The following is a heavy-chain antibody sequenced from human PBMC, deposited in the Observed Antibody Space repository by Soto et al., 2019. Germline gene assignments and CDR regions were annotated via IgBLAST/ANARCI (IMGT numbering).Heavy chain of an antibody. J-gene: IGHJ4*02. V-gene: IGHV1-2*06. Sequence: ASVKVSCKASGHTFTDYYIHWARQAPGQGLERMGRINPNGGGTNYAQKFQGRVTRTRDTSISTAYMELSRLRSDDTAVYYCARVLPLGGSGWSDYWGQGTLVTVSS. CDR1: GHTFTDYY. CDR3: ARVLPLGGSGWSDY. CDR2: INPNGGGT. D-gene: IGHD6-19*01.